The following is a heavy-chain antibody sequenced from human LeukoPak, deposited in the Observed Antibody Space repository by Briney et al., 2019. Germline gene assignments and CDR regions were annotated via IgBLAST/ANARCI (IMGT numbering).Heavy chain of an antibody. CDR1: GVSISSYY. Sequence: AETLSLTCTVSGVSISSYYWSWVRQPPGKGLEWLGYIYYSGSTNYNPSLKSRVTISVATSKNHFTLKLTSLTAADTAVNTCARAKGIAVAGTLYYYYGIDVWGQGTTVTVCS. V-gene: IGHV4-59*01. D-gene: IGHD6-19*01. CDR2: IYYSGST. CDR3: ARAKGIAVAGTLYYYYGIDV. J-gene: IGHJ6*02.